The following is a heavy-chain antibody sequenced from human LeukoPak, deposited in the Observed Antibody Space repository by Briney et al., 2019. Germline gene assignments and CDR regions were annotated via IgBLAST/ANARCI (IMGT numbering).Heavy chain of an antibody. CDR3: ASTTYSGYDLSY. V-gene: IGHV3-43*01. D-gene: IGHD5-12*01. Sequence: PGGSLRLSCAASGFTFDDYTMHWVRQAPGKGLEWVSLISWDGGSTYYADSVKGRFTISRDNSKNSLYLQMNSLRTEDTALYYCASTTYSGYDLSYWGQGTLVTVSS. J-gene: IGHJ4*02. CDR2: ISWDGGST. CDR1: GFTFDDYT.